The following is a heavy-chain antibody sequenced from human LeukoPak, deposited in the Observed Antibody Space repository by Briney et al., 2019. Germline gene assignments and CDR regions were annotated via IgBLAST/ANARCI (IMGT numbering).Heavy chain of an antibody. CDR1: GGTISSYY. V-gene: IGHV4-59*12. CDR2: IHDSGST. J-gene: IGHJ3*02. D-gene: IGHD5-12*01. Sequence: SETLSLTCTVSGGTISSYYWNWIRQPPGKGLEWIGYIHDSGSTKYNPSLKSRVTISVDKSKNQFYLKLTSVTAADTAVYYCARDQWLLRGGDHDAFDIWGQGTMVTVSS. CDR3: ARDQWLLRGGDHDAFDI.